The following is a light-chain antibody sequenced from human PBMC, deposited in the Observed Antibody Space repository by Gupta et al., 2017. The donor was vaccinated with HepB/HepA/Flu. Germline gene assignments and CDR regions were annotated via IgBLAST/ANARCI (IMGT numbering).Light chain of an antibody. Sequence: EILVTHSPATLSLSPGESATLSCRASKNLGTYLPWFQQKPGQAPRLLIYDDSSRATGIPARFSGSGSGTDFTLKISSLEPEDFAVYYCQQRLKWPLTFGGGTKVEIK. CDR2: DDS. CDR1: KNLGTY. J-gene: IGKJ4*01. V-gene: IGKV3-11*01. CDR3: QQRLKWPLT.